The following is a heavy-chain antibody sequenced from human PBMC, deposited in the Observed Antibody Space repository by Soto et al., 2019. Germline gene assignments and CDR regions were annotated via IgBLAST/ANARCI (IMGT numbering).Heavy chain of an antibody. J-gene: IGHJ6*02. CDR2: FIPMFGTA. CDR3: ARGLTVYSAVLHYVYAMDV. V-gene: IGHV1-69*01. Sequence: QVQLVQSGAEVKKPGSSVKVSCKVSGGTFKSYAISWLRQAPGQGLEWMGGFIPMFGTASYAQKFQGRVTITADESTSTTYMELSSRRSEDTAIFFCARGLTVYSAVLHYVYAMDVWGQGTSVTISS. D-gene: IGHD2-8*01. CDR1: GGTFKSYA.